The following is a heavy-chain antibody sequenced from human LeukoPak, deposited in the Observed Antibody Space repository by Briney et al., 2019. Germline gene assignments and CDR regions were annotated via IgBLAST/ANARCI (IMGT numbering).Heavy chain of an antibody. CDR2: ISYSGST. D-gene: IGHD3-22*01. CDR1: GGSVSTGGYY. Sequence: SQTLSLTCTVSGGSVSTGGYYWSWIRQRPRRGLEWIGYISYSGSTYYNPSLKSRATISLDTSKNQFSLKLNSVTAADTAVYYCAKSNYDSSGFGYFDYWGQGAPVTVSS. J-gene: IGHJ4*02. V-gene: IGHV4-31*03. CDR3: AKSNYDSSGFGYFDY.